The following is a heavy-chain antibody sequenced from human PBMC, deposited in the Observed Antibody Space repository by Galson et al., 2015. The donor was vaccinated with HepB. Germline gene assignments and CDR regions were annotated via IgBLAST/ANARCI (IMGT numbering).Heavy chain of an antibody. J-gene: IGHJ4*02. CDR2: ISGYNGKT. CDR1: GYTFPNYG. D-gene: IGHD5-12*01. V-gene: IGHV1-18*01. Sequence: SVKVSCKASGYTFPNYGISWVRQAPGQGLEWMGCISGYNGKTYYAQKVQGRVTTTKDTSTNTVYMEMRSLRDDDTAVYYCARDTSYDYSSLLYWGQGTLVAVSS. CDR3: ARDTSYDYSSLLY.